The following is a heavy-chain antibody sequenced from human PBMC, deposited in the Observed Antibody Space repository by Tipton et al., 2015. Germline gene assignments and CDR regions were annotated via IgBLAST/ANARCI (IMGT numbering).Heavy chain of an antibody. Sequence: TLSLTCAVSAYSISSDYYWGWIRQPPGKGLEWIGEINHSGSTNYNPSLKSRVTISVDTSKNQFSLKLSSVTAADTAVYYCARSRYTVTPDSWGQGTLVTVSS. CDR1: AYSISSDYY. CDR3: ARSRYTVTPDS. J-gene: IGHJ4*02. V-gene: IGHV4-38-2*01. D-gene: IGHD4-17*01. CDR2: INHSGST.